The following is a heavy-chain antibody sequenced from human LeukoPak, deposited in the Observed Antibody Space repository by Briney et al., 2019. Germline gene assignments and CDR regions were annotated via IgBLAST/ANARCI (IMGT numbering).Heavy chain of an antibody. CDR3: ASTRRDGYNYWAY. J-gene: IGHJ4*02. V-gene: IGHV3-74*01. D-gene: IGHD5-24*01. CDR2: INTDGSST. CDR1: GFTFSSYW. Sequence: GGSLRLSCAASGFTFSSYWMHWVRHAPGKGLVWVSRINTDGSSTNYADSVKGRFTTSRDNAKNTLYLQMNSLRAEDTAVYYCASTRRDGYNYWAYWGQGTLVTVSS.